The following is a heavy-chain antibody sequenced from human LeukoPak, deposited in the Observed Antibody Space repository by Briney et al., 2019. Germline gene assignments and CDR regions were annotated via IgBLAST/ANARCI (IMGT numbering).Heavy chain of an antibody. CDR3: AKFSSSGPRGVPRTNPYYYDSSGYYYSQDY. CDR2: ISGSGDNT. D-gene: IGHD3-22*01. Sequence: GGSLRLSCAASGFTFSNAWMSWVRQAPGKGLEWVSAISGSGDNTYYADSVKGRFTVSRDNSKNTLYLQMNSLRAEDTAVYYCAKFSSSGPRGVPRTNPYYYDSSGYYYSQDYWGQGTLVTVSS. V-gene: IGHV3-23*01. CDR1: GFTFSNAW. J-gene: IGHJ4*02.